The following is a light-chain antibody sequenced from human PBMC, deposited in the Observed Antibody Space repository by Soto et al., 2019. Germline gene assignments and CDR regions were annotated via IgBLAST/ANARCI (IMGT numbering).Light chain of an antibody. CDR2: GAS. Sequence: EIEMTQSPATLSVSPAERATLSCRASQSVSSNLAWYQQKPGQAPRLLIYGASTRATGIPARFSGSGSGTEFTLTISSLQSEDFAVYYCQQYNNWPLAFGQGTKVEIK. CDR1: QSVSSN. CDR3: QQYNNWPLA. J-gene: IGKJ1*01. V-gene: IGKV3-15*01.